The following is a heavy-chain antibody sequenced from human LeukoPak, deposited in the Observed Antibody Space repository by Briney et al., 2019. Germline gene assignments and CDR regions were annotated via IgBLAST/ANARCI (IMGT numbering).Heavy chain of an antibody. CDR2: IYHSGST. D-gene: IGHD1-26*01. V-gene: IGHV4-38-2*02. J-gene: IGHJ4*02. CDR3: ARSPRLGRYGYGPWELPVSYFDY. Sequence: SETLSPTCTVPGYSISSGYYWGWIRQPPGKGLEWVGSIYHSGSTYYNPSLKSRVTISVHTSKNQFSLKLTSVPAPETAVYYCARSPRLGRYGYGPWELPVSYFDYWGEGTLVTVSS. CDR1: GYSISSGYY.